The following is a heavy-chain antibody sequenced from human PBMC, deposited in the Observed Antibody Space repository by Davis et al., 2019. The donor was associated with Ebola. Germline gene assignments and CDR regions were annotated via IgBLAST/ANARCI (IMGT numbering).Heavy chain of an antibody. CDR1: GFTFGSYA. Sequence: GGSLRLSCAASGFTFGSYAMTWARQVPGKGLEWVSAVTSSGGSTYYANSVKGRFTISRDNSKNTLFLQLNSLGVEDTAVYYCAKDNRNIWSDVWGQGTMVTVSS. CDR3: AKDNRNIWSDV. V-gene: IGHV3-23*01. CDR2: VTSSGGST. D-gene: IGHD2/OR15-2a*01. J-gene: IGHJ3*01.